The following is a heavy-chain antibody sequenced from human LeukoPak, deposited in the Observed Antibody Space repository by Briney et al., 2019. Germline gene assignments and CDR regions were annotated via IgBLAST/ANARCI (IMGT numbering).Heavy chain of an antibody. CDR2: INPNSGDT. Sequence: ASVKVSCKASGYTFTDYYMHWVRQAPGQGLESMGWINPNSGDTNYAQKFQGRVTMTRDTSISTAYMELSSLRSDDTAVYYCARRSTSSWSWFDPWGQGTLATVSS. CDR3: ARRSTSSWSWFDP. V-gene: IGHV1-2*02. CDR1: GYTFTDYY. J-gene: IGHJ5*02. D-gene: IGHD6-6*01.